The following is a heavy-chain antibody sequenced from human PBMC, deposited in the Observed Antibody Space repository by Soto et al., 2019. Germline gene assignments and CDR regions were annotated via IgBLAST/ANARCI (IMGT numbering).Heavy chain of an antibody. CDR3: ARWVGSDYNYYYGMDV. J-gene: IGHJ6*02. CDR2: MNPNSGNT. CDR1: GYTFTSYD. D-gene: IGHD2-2*02. V-gene: IGHV1-8*01. Sequence: QVQLVQSGAEVKKPGASVKVSCKASGYTFTSYDINWVRQATGQGLEWMGWMNPNSGNTGYVQKFQGRVTMTRNTSISTAYMELSSLRSEDTAVYYCARWVGSDYNYYYGMDVWGQGTTVTVSS.